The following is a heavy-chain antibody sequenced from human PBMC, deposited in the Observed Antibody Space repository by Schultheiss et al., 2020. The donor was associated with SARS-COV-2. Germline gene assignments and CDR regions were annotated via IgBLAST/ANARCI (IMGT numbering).Heavy chain of an antibody. CDR2: IYYSGST. J-gene: IGHJ6*02. Sequence: SETLSLTCTVSGGSVSSGSYYWSWIRQPPGKGLEWIGYIYYSGSTNYNPSLKSRVTISVDTSKNQFSLKLSSVTAADTAVYYCARDSGSYYYYYGMDVWGQGTTVTVSS. CDR1: GGSVSSGSYY. CDR3: ARDSGSYYYYYGMDV. D-gene: IGHD1-26*01. V-gene: IGHV4-61*01.